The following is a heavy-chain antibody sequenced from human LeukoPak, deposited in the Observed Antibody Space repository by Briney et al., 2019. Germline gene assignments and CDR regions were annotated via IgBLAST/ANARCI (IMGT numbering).Heavy chain of an antibody. CDR1: GGSIRSSDW. V-gene: IGHV4-4*02. D-gene: IGHD2-8*01. CDR3: VRDNAEARRFDP. Sequence: SGTLSLTCAVSGGSIRSSDWWSWVRQAPEKGLEWICEIYHSGTTNYNPSLKSRVAISVDKSKNQFSLNVTSLTAADTAVYYCVRDNAEARRFDPWGQGTLVTVSS. J-gene: IGHJ5*02. CDR2: IYHSGTT.